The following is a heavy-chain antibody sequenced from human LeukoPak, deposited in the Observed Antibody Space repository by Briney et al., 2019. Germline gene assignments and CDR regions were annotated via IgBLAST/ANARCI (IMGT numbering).Heavy chain of an antibody. CDR1: GFTFSGYA. Sequence: GGSLRLSCAASGFTFSGYAMSWVRQAPGKGLEWVSAISGSGGSTYYADSVKGRFTISRDNSKNTLYLQMKSLRAEDTAVYYCAKDPAPRVGYYDSSGCFEYWGQGTLVTVSS. CDR2: ISGSGGST. V-gene: IGHV3-23*01. D-gene: IGHD3-22*01. J-gene: IGHJ4*02. CDR3: AKDPAPRVGYYDSSGCFEY.